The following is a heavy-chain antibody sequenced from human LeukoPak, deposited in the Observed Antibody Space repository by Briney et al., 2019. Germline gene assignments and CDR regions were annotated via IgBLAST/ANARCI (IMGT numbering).Heavy chain of an antibody. J-gene: IGHJ4*02. CDR2: ICSNGGNT. D-gene: IGHD3-10*01. CDR3: VRVKWHLWYYFFY. CDR1: GFTFSDYA. V-gene: IGHV3-64D*06. Sequence: GGSLRLSCAASGFTFSDYAMHWVRQAPGKGLKYVSAICSNGGNTYYADSVKGRFTISRDNSKNTLYLQMRSLRAEDTAVYYCVRVKWHLWYYFFYTGQGALCTASS.